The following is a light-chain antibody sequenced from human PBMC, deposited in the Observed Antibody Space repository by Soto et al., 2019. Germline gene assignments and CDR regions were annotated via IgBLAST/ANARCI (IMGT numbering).Light chain of an antibody. J-gene: IGLJ1*01. CDR2: EVS. Sequence: QSVLTQPASVSGSPGQSITISCTGTSSDVGGYNSVSWYQQHPGKAPKLIIYEVSNRPSGVSNRFSGSKSGNTASLTISGLQAEDEADYYCSSYTSSSLYVFGTGTKLTVL. CDR3: SSYTSSSLYV. CDR1: SSDVGGYNS. V-gene: IGLV2-14*01.